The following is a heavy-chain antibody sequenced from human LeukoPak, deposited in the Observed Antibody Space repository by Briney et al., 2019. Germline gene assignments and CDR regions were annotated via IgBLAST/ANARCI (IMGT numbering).Heavy chain of an antibody. CDR2: INHSGSP. J-gene: IGHJ4*02. V-gene: IGHV4-34*01. CDR3: GSRRTAMFGVIKGPIGY. D-gene: IGHD3-3*01. CDR1: GGSFSDYY. Sequence: SETLSLTCTVYGGSFSDYYWTWIRQPPGKGLEWIGEINHSGSPNNNPSLKSRVSISFDTSKNQFSLKLTSVTAADTVVYYCGSRRTAMFGVIKGPIGYWGQGILVTVSS.